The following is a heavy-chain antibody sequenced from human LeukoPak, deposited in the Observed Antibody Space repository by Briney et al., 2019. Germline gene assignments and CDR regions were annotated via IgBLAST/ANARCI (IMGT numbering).Heavy chain of an antibody. CDR2: IKQDGSEK. D-gene: IGHD2/OR15-2a*01. V-gene: IGHV3-7*03. CDR1: GFTFSNYW. CDR3: ARGGISMED. Sequence: PGGSLRLSCAASGFTFSNYWMTWVRQAPGKGLEWVANIKQDGSEKYYVDSVKGRFTVSRDNAKNSLYLQMNSLRAEDTAVYYCARGGISMEDWGQGTLVIVSS. J-gene: IGHJ4*02.